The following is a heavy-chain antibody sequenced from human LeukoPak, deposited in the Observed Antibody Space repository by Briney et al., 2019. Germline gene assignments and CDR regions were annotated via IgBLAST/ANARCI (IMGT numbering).Heavy chain of an antibody. Sequence: AGGSLRLSCAASGFTFSSYAMSWVRQAPGKGLEWVSAISGSGGSTYYADSVKGRFTISRDNSKNTLYLQMNSLRAEDTAVYYCAKVGKLWFGEISGYFDYWGQGTLVTVSS. CDR3: AKVGKLWFGEISGYFDY. V-gene: IGHV3-23*01. CDR1: GFTFSSYA. CDR2: ISGSGGST. D-gene: IGHD3-10*01. J-gene: IGHJ4*02.